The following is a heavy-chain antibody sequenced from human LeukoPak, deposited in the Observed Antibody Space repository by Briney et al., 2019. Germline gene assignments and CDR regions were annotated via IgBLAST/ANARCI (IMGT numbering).Heavy chain of an antibody. CDR2: IYYSGST. CDR3: ARDGDPVVATTYFDY. Sequence: SETLSLTCTVSGGSISSSSYYWGWIRQPPGKGLEWIGSIYYSGSTYYNPSLKSRVTISVDTSKNQFSLKLSSVTAADTAVYYCARDGDPVVATTYFDYWGQGTLVTVSS. V-gene: IGHV4-39*07. J-gene: IGHJ4*02. D-gene: IGHD5-12*01. CDR1: GGSISSSSYY.